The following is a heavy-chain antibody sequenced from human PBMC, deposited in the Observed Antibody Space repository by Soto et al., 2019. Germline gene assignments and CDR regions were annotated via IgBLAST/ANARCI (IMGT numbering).Heavy chain of an antibody. J-gene: IGHJ4*02. CDR2: IWYDGSNK. D-gene: IGHD6-19*01. V-gene: IGHV3-33*01. CDR1: GFTFSSYG. Sequence: QVQLVESGGGVVQPGRSLRLSCAASGFTFSSYGMHWVRQAPGKGLEWVAVIWYDGSNKYYADSVKGRFTISGDNSKNTLYLQMNSLRAEDTAVYYCARDGNRIAVAGTSDYWGQGTLVTVSS. CDR3: ARDGNRIAVAGTSDY.